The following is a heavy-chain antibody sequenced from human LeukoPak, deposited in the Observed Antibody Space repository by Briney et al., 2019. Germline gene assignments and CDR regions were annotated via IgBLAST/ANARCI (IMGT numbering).Heavy chain of an antibody. CDR3: ASAPYYYDSSGYYYGY. D-gene: IGHD3-22*01. CDR2: IYDSGRT. Sequence: SETLSLTCTVSGGSISSGGYYWSWVRQHPGKGLEWIGYIYDSGRTYYNPSLTSRVTISGDTSKNQFSLKLSSVTAADTAVYYCASAPYYYDSSGYYYGYWGQGTLVTVSS. J-gene: IGHJ4*02. CDR1: GGSISSGGYY. V-gene: IGHV4-31*03.